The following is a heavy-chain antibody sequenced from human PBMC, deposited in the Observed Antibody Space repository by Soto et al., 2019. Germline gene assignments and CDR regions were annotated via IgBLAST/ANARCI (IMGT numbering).Heavy chain of an antibody. CDR1: GGSLTGYY. CDR3: ARGNVVRITPPHSRDRWFHY. Sequence: QVQLQQWGAGLVKPSETLSLTCGVYGGSLTGYYWTWIRQSPGKGPEWIGEISQKRSTNYNPSLKSRVPISVATANNRFALKMNSVTAADTAVYYCARGNVVRITPPHSRDRWFHYWGQGGLVTV. V-gene: IGHV4-34*02. D-gene: IGHD2-15*01. J-gene: IGHJ4*02. CDR2: ISQKRST.